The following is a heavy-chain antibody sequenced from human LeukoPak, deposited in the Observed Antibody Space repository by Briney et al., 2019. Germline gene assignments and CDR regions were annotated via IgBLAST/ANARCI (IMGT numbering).Heavy chain of an antibody. J-gene: IGHJ4*02. V-gene: IGHV1-46*01. D-gene: IGHD3-10*01. CDR2: IDPSGGGT. CDR3: AALGSGSSPIIDFDY. CDR1: GYTFTNYY. Sequence: ASVKVSCKASGYTFTNYYMHWVRQAPGQGLEWMGIIDPSGGGTNCAQKFQGRVTMTRDTSTSTVYMELSSLRSEDTAFYYCAALGSGSSPIIDFDYWGQGTLVTVSS.